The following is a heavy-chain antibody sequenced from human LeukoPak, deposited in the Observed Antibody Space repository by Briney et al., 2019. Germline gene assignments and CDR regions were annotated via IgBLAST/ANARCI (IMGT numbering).Heavy chain of an antibody. D-gene: IGHD3-22*01. V-gene: IGHV3-30-3*01. Sequence: GRSLRLSCAASGFTFSSYAMHWVRQAPGKGLEWVAVISYDGSNKYYADSVKGRFTISRDNSKNTLYLQMNSLRTEDTAVYYCARVPGYDSSGYFDYWGQGTLVTVSS. CDR2: ISYDGSNK. J-gene: IGHJ4*02. CDR1: GFTFSSYA. CDR3: ARVPGYDSSGYFDY.